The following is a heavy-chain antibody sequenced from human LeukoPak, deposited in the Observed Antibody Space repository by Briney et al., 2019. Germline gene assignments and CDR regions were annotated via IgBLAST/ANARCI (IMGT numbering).Heavy chain of an antibody. D-gene: IGHD3-10*01. CDR2: IGGSGGST. Sequence: GGSLTLSCAASGLIFSSYVMSWVRQAPGRGLEWVSGIGGSGGSTYYADSVKGRFAISRDNSKNTLYLQMNSLRAEDTAVYYCAKVRNYYGSGSYFDYWGQGTLVTVSS. V-gene: IGHV3-23*01. CDR3: AKVRNYYGSGSYFDY. CDR1: GLIFSSYV. J-gene: IGHJ4*02.